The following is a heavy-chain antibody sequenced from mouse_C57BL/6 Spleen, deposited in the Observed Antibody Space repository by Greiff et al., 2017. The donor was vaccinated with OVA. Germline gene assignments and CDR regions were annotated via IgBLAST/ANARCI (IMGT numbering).Heavy chain of an antibody. CDR1: GYTFTDYY. CDR2: INPNNGGT. D-gene: IGHD2-1*01. J-gene: IGHJ1*03. Sequence: EVQLQQSGPELVKPGASVKISCKASGYTFTDYYMNWVKQSHGKSLEWIGDINPNNGGTSYNQKFKGKATLTVDKSSSTAYMELRSLTSEDSAVYYCARYLLGNYYWYFDVWGTGTTVTVSS. V-gene: IGHV1-26*01. CDR3: ARYLLGNYYWYFDV.